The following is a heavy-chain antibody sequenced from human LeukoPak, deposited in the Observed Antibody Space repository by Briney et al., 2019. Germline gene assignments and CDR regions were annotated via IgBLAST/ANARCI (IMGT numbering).Heavy chain of an antibody. D-gene: IGHD3-22*01. CDR1: EGSFRGYG. Sequence: GASVKVSCKVSEGSFRGYGFTWVRQAPGQGLEWMGGISPVFGTAAYAQKFKGRVTLTTDESTSTAYLDVSSLRHEDTAIYYCAAEAVHDSGGYYPSLDYWGQGTLVTVS. J-gene: IGHJ4*02. CDR3: AAEAVHDSGGYYPSLDY. CDR2: ISPVFGTA. V-gene: IGHV1-69*05.